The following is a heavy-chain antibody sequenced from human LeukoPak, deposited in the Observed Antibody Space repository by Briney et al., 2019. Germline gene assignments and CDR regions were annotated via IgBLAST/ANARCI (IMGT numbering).Heavy chain of an antibody. CDR2: IYYSGST. CDR3: ARQRRGTAVAGTGYYMDV. J-gene: IGHJ6*03. D-gene: IGHD6-19*01. CDR1: GGSISSSSYY. Sequence: PSETLSLTCTVSGGSISSSSYYWGWIRQPPGKGLEWIGSIYYSGSTYYNPSLKSRVTISVDTSKNQFSLKLSSVTAADTAVYYCARQRRGTAVAGTGYYMDVRGKGTTVTVS. V-gene: IGHV4-39*01.